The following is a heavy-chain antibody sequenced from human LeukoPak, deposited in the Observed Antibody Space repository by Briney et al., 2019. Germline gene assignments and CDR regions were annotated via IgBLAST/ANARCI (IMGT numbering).Heavy chain of an antibody. D-gene: IGHD3-3*01. J-gene: IGHJ4*02. CDR1: GFTFDDYA. Sequence: PGGTLRLSCAASGFTFDDYAMHWVRQAPGKGLECVSGISGSGGSTYYADSVKGRFTISSDNSKNTLYLQMNSLRVEDTAVYYCAKDHNLRFLEWLLNFDHWGQGTLVTVSS. V-gene: IGHV3-23*01. CDR2: ISGSGGST. CDR3: AKDHNLRFLEWLLNFDH.